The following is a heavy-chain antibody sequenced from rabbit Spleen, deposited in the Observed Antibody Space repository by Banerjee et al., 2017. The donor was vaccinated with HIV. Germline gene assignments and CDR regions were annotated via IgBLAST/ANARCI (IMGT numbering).Heavy chain of an antibody. CDR2: AYAGSSGST. D-gene: IGHD2-1*01. V-gene: IGHV1S45*01. CDR3: ARDPYSYDDYGDYPFNL. CDR1: GFTLSSYYM. J-gene: IGHJ4*01. Sequence: QEHLKESGGGLVQPGGSLKLSCTASGFTLSSYYMNWVRQAPGKGLEWVACAYAGSSGSTYSATWARGRFTISKTSSTTVTLQMTSLTAADTATYFCARDPYSYDDYGDYPFNLWGPGTLVTVS.